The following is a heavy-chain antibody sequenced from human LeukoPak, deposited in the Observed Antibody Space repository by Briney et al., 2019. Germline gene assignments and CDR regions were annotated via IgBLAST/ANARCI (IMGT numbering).Heavy chain of an antibody. V-gene: IGHV1-2*02. Sequence: GALVKASCKASGYTFTGYYMHWVRQAPGQGLEWMGWINPNSGGTNCAQKFQGRVTMTRDTSISTAYMELSRLRSDDTAVYYCARERRPTNYGSGSYYNLNWFDPWGQGTLVTVSS. CDR2: INPNSGGT. CDR1: GYTFTGYY. J-gene: IGHJ5*02. D-gene: IGHD3-10*01. CDR3: ARERRPTNYGSGSYYNLNWFDP.